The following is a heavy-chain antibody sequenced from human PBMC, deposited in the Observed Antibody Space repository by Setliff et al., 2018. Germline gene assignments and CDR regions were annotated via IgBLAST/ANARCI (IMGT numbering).Heavy chain of an antibody. Sequence: GSLRLSCAASGFTFTSYSMSWIRQAPGKGLEWVSYISSSGSTIYYADSVKGRFTISRDNAKNSLYLQMNSLRAEDTAVYYCARGGYYYDSSGYLAQICLSYFDYWGQGTLVTVSS. V-gene: IGHV3-48*04. CDR2: ISSSGSTI. CDR3: ARGGYYYDSSGYLAQICLSYFDY. D-gene: IGHD3-22*01. CDR1: GFTFTSYS. J-gene: IGHJ4*02.